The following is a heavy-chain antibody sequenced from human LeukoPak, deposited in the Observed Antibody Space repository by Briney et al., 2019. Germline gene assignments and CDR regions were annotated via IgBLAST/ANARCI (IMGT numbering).Heavy chain of an antibody. D-gene: IGHD6-19*01. CDR2: INHSGST. CDR3: ARVQVADIDY. V-gene: IGHV4-34*01. Sequence: SETLSLTCAVYGGSFSGYDWSWIRQPPGKGLEWIGEINHSGSTNYNPSLKSRVTISVDTSKNQFSLKLSSVTAADTAVYYCARVQVADIDYWGQGTLVTVSS. CDR1: GGSFSGYD. J-gene: IGHJ4*02.